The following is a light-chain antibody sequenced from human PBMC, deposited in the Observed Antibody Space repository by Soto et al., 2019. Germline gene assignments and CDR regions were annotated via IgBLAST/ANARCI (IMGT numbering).Light chain of an antibody. CDR1: RRDVGSYNL. Sequence: QSVLTQPASVSGSPGQSITISCTGTRRDVGSYNLVSWYQQHPGKAPKLLIYEVTKRPSGVSNRFSGSKSGNTASLTISGLPAEDEADYYCCSYAGHSTYVFGTGTKVTVL. V-gene: IGLV2-23*02. CDR3: CSYAGHSTYV. CDR2: EVT. J-gene: IGLJ1*01.